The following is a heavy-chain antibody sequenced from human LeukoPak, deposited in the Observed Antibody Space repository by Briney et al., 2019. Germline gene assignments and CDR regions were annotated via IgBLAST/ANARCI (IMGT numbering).Heavy chain of an antibody. CDR3: ARVKVPAANDAFDI. J-gene: IGHJ3*02. CDR2: INPNSGGI. Sequence: ASVKVSCKASGYTFTGYYMHWVRQAPGQGLEWMGRINPNSGGINYAQKFQGRVTMTRDTSISTAYMELSRLRSDDTAVYYCARVKVPAANDAFDIWGQGTMVTVSS. CDR1: GYTFTGYY. D-gene: IGHD2-2*01. V-gene: IGHV1-2*06.